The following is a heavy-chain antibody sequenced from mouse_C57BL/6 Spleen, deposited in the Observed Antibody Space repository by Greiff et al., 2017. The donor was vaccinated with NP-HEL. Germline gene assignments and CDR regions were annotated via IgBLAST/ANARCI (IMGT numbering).Heavy chain of an antibody. CDR2: ISSGSSTI. CDR3: ARDYGSSYVGFDY. Sequence: EVKLEESGGGLVKPGGSLKLSCAASGFTFSDYGMHWVRQAPEKGLEWVAYISSGSSTIYYADTVKGRFTISRDNAKNTLFLQMTSLRSEDTAMYYCARDYGSSYVGFDYWGQGTTLTVSS. V-gene: IGHV5-17*01. CDR1: GFTFSDYG. D-gene: IGHD1-1*01. J-gene: IGHJ2*01.